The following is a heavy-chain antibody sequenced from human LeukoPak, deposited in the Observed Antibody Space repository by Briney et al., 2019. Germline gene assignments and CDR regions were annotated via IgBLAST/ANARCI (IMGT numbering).Heavy chain of an antibody. D-gene: IGHD3-22*01. J-gene: IGHJ4*02. CDR2: ISSNGAYT. CDR1: GFTFSSYA. Sequence: GGSLRLSCSASGFTFSSYAIHWVRQAPGKGLEYVSAISSNGAYTYYADSMKGRLIISRDNSKSTLYLQMSSLRTEDTAVYYCVKDGSGYFLDYWGQGTLVTVSS. CDR3: VKDGSGYFLDY. V-gene: IGHV3-64D*09.